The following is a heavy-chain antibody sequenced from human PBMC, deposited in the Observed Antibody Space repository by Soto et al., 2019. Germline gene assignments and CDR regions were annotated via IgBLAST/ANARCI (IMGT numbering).Heavy chain of an antibody. D-gene: IGHD5-12*01. CDR3: AREFRRDGS. CDR1: GYTFTSSD. V-gene: IGHV1-8*01. Sequence: QVHLVQSGAEVKKPGASVKVSCEASGYTFTSSDINWVRQATGQGLEWMGYMNPNSGNTGYAQDFQGRFTMTWNTSKSTAYMELTSLKSDDTAVYYCAREFRRDGSWGQGTLVTVSS. CDR2: MNPNSGNT. J-gene: IGHJ5*02.